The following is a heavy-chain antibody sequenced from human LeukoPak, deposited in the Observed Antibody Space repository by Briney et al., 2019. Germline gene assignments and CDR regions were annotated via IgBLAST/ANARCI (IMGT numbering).Heavy chain of an antibody. V-gene: IGHV1-2*02. CDR3: ARVGPYYYDSSGYYRRSDWFDP. CDR1: GYTSTGYY. D-gene: IGHD3-22*01. CDR2: INPNSGGT. J-gene: IGHJ5*02. Sequence: ASVKVSCKASGYTSTGYYMHWVRQAPGQGLEWMGWINPNSGGTNYAQKFQGRVTMTRDTSISTAYMELSRLRSDDTAVYYCARVGPYYYDSSGYYRRSDWFDPWGQGTLVTVSS.